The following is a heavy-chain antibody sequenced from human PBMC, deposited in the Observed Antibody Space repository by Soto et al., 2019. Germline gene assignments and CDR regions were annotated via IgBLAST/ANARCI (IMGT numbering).Heavy chain of an antibody. CDR1: GGSLSGSY. Sequence: QVQLQQWGAGLLKPSETLSLTCGVSGGSLSGSYWSWIRQSPGKGLEWFGEINSSGSSNYNPSLKSRVTTSVDKSKNQFPLRLSSVTAADTAVYYCASGGRIMATTGGGLDVWGQGPTATLSS. CDR3: ASGGRIMATTGGGLDV. J-gene: IGHJ6*02. V-gene: IGHV4-34*02. D-gene: IGHD1-1*01. CDR2: INSSGSS.